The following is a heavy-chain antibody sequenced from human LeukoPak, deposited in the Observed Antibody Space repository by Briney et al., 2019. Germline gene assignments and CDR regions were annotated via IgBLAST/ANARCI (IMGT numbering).Heavy chain of an antibody. CDR3: ARGRVSSSTWYSTYYYFFYMDF. V-gene: IGHV4-59*01. Sequence: SETLSLTCTVSDDSITMYYWTWIRQPPGKGLEWIGYVDHNGSTKFNPSLNGRVSISRDTSNNFFSLRLRSVTAADTAVYFCARGRVSSSTWYSTYYYFFYMDFWGKGTKVTVSS. CDR1: DDSITMYY. CDR2: VDHNGST. D-gene: IGHD4-11*01. J-gene: IGHJ6*03.